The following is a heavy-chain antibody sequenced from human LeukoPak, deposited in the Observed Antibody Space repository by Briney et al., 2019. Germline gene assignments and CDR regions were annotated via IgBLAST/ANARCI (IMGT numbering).Heavy chain of an antibody. D-gene: IGHD6-13*01. Sequence: GGSLRLSCAASGFTFSSYGMSWVRQAPGKGLEWVSAISGSGGSTYYADSVKGRFTISRDNSKNTLYLQMNSLRAEDTAVYYCAKDHSSSRYLGDYWGQGTLVTVSS. CDR3: AKDHSSSRYLGDY. CDR1: GFTFSSYG. V-gene: IGHV3-23*01. CDR2: ISGSGGST. J-gene: IGHJ4*02.